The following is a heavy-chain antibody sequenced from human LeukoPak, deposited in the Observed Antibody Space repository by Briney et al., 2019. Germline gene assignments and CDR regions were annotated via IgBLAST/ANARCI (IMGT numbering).Heavy chain of an antibody. CDR1: GFTFSSYA. D-gene: IGHD2-15*01. CDR2: ISGSGGST. Sequence: GGSLRLSCAASGFTFSSYAMTWVRQAPGKGLEWVSGISGSGGSTYYADSVKGRFTISRDNSKNTLYLQMNSLRAEDTAVYYCAKPPPAGIVVVVAATWGQGTLVTVSS. J-gene: IGHJ4*02. V-gene: IGHV3-23*01. CDR3: AKPPPAGIVVVVAAT.